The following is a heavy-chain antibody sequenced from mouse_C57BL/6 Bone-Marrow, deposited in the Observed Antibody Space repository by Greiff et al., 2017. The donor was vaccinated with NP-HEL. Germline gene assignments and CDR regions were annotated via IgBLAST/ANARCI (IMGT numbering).Heavy chain of an antibody. D-gene: IGHD1-1*01. CDR1: GFTFSDYG. CDR2: ISSGSSTI. Sequence: EVQLQESGGGLVKPGGSLKLSCAASGFTFSDYGMHWVRQAPEKGLEWVAYISSGSSTIYYADTVKGRFTISRDNAKNTLFLQMTSLRSEDTAMYYWARTDYYGSGAWFAYWGQGTLVTVSA. CDR3: ARTDYYGSGAWFAY. J-gene: IGHJ3*01. V-gene: IGHV5-17*01.